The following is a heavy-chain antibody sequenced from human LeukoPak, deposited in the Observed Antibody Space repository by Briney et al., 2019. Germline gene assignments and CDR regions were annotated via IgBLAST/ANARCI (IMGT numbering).Heavy chain of an antibody. CDR2: IYYSGTT. Sequence: SETLSLTCTVSNDSITNYHWSWIRQPPGKGLEWIGSIYYSGTTYYNPSLKSRVTISGDTSKNQFSLKLSSVTAADTAVYYCARHDSSGPYNAFDIWGQGTMVTVSS. V-gene: IGHV4-39*01. CDR3: ARHDSSGPYNAFDI. CDR1: NDSITNYH. D-gene: IGHD3-22*01. J-gene: IGHJ3*02.